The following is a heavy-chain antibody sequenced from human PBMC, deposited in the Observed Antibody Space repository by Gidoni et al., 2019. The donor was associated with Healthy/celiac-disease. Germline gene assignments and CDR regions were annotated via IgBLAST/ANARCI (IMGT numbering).Heavy chain of an antibody. J-gene: IGHJ6*02. CDR2: ISWNSGSI. Sequence: EVQLVESGGGLVQPGRSLGLDCAASCITVDDYAMHWVRQAPGKGLEWVSGISWNSGSIGYADSVKGRFTISRDNAKNSLYLQMNSLRAEDTALYYCAKGSRYQLLPRYGMDVWGQVTTVTVSS. V-gene: IGHV3-9*01. D-gene: IGHD2-2*01. CDR1: CITVDDYA. CDR3: AKGSRYQLLPRYGMDV.